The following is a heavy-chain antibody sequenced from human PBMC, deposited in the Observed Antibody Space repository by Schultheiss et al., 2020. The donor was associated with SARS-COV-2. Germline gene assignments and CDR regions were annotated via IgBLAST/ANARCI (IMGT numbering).Heavy chain of an antibody. V-gene: IGHV1-58*01. CDR1: GFTFTSSA. Sequence: SVKVSCKASGFTFTSSAVQWVRQARGQRLAWIGWIVVGSGNTNYAQKFQERVTITRDMSTSTAYMELSSLRSEDTAVYYCAAGDYYDSSGYDYWGQGTLVTVSS. CDR2: IVVGSGNT. CDR3: AAGDYYDSSGYDY. D-gene: IGHD3-22*01. J-gene: IGHJ4*02.